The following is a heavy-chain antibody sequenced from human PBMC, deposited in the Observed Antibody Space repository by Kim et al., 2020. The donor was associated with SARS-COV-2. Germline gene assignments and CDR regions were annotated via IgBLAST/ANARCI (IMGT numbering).Heavy chain of an antibody. V-gene: IGHV4-34*01. Sequence: GSTNSNPSLRSRISMSVDTSKNQFSLKLSSVTAADTAVYYCAAGAPGHWGQGTLVTVSS. CDR3: AAGAPGH. J-gene: IGHJ1*01. CDR2: GST.